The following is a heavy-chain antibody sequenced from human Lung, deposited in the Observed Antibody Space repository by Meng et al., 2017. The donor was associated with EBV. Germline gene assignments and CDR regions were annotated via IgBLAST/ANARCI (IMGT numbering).Heavy chain of an antibody. V-gene: IGHV1-2*06. J-gene: IGHJ5*02. CDR3: AHQAVAGARGWFDP. D-gene: IGHD6-19*01. CDR2: INPNSGGT. CDR1: GYTFTGHY. Sequence: VHLVQSGAEVKQPGASMKVSCKASGYTFTGHYMHWVRQAPGQGLEWMGRINPNSGGTNYAQKFQGRVTMTRDTSISTAYMELSRLRSDDTAVDYCAHQAVAGARGWFDPWGQGTLVTVSS.